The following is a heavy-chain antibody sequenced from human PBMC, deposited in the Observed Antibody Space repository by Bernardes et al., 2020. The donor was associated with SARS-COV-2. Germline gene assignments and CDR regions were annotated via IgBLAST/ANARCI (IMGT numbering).Heavy chain of an antibody. V-gene: IGHV1-2*02. D-gene: IGHD6-19*01. J-gene: IGHJ6*02. CDR3: AREDAVAGTDYYYGMDV. CDR1: GYTFTGNY. CDR2: INPNNYGT. Sequence: ASVKVSCKASGYTFTGNYIHWVRQAPGHGLEWMGWINPNNYGTNYAQKFQGRVTMTRDTSISTAYMELSRLRSDDTAVYYCAREDAVAGTDYYYGMDVWGQGTTVTVSS.